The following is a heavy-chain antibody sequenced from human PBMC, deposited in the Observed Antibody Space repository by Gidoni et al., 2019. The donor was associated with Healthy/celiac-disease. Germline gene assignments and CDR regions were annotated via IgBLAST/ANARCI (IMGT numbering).Heavy chain of an antibody. V-gene: IGHV1-46*01. J-gene: IGHJ4*02. Sequence: QVQLVQSGAEVKKPGASVKVSCKASGYTFTSSYMHWVRQAPGQGLEWMGIINPSGGSTSYAQKFQGIVTMTRDTSTSTVYMELSSLRSEDTAVYYCATRDYGDYADYWGQGTLVTVSS. CDR1: GYTFTSSY. D-gene: IGHD4-17*01. CDR3: ATRDYGDYADY. CDR2: INPSGGST.